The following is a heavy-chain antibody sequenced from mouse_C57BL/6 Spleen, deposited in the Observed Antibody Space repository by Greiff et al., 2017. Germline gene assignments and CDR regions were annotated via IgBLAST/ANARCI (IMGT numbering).Heavy chain of an antibody. J-gene: IGHJ4*01. V-gene: IGHV1-15*01. D-gene: IGHD1-1*01. CDR2: IDPETGGT. CDR3: THTTVVADYAMDY. CDR1: GYTFTDYE. Sequence: VKLVESGAELVRPGASVTLSCKASGYTFTDYEMHWVKQTPVHGLEWIGAIDPETGGTAYNQKFKGKAILTADKSSSTAYMELRSLTSEDSAVYYCTHTTVVADYAMDYWGQGTSVTVSS.